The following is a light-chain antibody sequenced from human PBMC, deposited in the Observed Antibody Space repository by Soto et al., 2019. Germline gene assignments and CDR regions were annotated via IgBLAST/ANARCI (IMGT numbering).Light chain of an antibody. CDR3: QQYDNLPFT. Sequence: IQMPQSPSSLSASVRDRVSITCQASQDIINSLNWYQQKPGKAPKRLICDASNLEPGVPSRFSESGSGTDFTFTISSLQPEDIATYYCQQYDNLPFTFGPGTKVDIK. CDR1: QDIINS. J-gene: IGKJ3*01. V-gene: IGKV1-33*01. CDR2: DAS.